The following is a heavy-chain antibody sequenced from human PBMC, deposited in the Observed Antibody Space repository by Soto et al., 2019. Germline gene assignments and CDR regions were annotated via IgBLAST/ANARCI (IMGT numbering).Heavy chain of an antibody. Sequence: GGSLILSCAASGFTFSSYAMSWVRQAPGKGLEWVSAISGSGGSTYYADSVKGRFTISRDNSKNTLYLQMNSLRAEDTAVYYCAKYSPYCSSTSCYVFYYYYMDVWGKGTTVTVSS. V-gene: IGHV3-23*01. J-gene: IGHJ6*03. CDR1: GFTFSSYA. D-gene: IGHD2-2*01. CDR3: AKYSPYCSSTSCYVFYYYYMDV. CDR2: ISGSGGST.